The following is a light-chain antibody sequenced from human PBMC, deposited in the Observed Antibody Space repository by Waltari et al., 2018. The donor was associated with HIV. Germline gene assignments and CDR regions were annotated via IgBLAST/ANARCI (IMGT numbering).Light chain of an antibody. Sequence: QSALTQPASLSGSLGQSITISCSGSSANIATYNLVSWYPHLPARTPKLIIYEVTERPSGVSNRFSGSKSGNTASLTISVLQADDEADYYCCSYGRSGILVFGGGTRLTVL. CDR3: CSYGRSGILV. CDR1: SANIATYNL. J-gene: IGLJ3*02. CDR2: EVT. V-gene: IGLV2-23*02.